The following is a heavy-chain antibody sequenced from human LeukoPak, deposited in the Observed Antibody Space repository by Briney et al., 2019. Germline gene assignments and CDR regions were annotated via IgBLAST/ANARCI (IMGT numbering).Heavy chain of an antibody. V-gene: IGHV3-21*01. CDR2: ISSSSSYI. J-gene: IGHJ1*01. CDR1: GFTFSSYS. Sequence: PGGSPRLSCAASGFTFSSYSMNWVRQAPGKGLEWVSSISSSSSYIYYADSVKGRFTISRDNAKNSLYLQMNSLRAEDTAVYYCARATEGTYYYDSSGREYFQHWGQGTLVTVSS. CDR3: ARATEGTYYYDSSGREYFQH. D-gene: IGHD3-22*01.